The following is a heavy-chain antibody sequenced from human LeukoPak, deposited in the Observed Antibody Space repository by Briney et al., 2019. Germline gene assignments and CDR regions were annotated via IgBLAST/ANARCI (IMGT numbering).Heavy chain of an antibody. D-gene: IGHD3-22*01. Sequence: ASVKVSCKASGGSFSTYCFNWVRQAPGQGLEWMGGIIPSFGKTNYAQKFQGRVTITADESTSTAYMELSSLRSDDTAVYYCAREKSSGSAFYFDYWGQGTLVTVSS. CDR3: AREKSSGSAFYFDY. J-gene: IGHJ4*02. CDR2: IIPSFGKT. CDR1: GGSFSTYC. V-gene: IGHV1-69*13.